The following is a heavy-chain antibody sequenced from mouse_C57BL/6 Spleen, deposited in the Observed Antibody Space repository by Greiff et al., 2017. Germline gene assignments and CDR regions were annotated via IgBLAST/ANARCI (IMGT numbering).Heavy chain of an antibody. CDR2: IHPNSGST. CDR1: GYTFTSYW. Sequence: VQLQQPGAELVKPGASVKLSCKASGYTFTSYWMHWVKQRPGQGLEWIGMIHPNSGSTNYNEKFKSKATLTVDKASSTAYMQLSSLTSEDSAVYYCARDHYSGSSYDWYFDVWGTGTTVTVSS. J-gene: IGHJ1*03. CDR3: ARDHYSGSSYDWYFDV. V-gene: IGHV1-64*01. D-gene: IGHD1-1*01.